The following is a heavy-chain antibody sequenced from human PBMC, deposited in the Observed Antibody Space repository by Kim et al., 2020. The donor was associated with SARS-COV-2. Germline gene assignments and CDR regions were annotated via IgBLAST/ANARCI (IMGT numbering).Heavy chain of an antibody. J-gene: IGHJ4*02. CDR3: AKGERITMIVVVTLFDY. Sequence: GGSLRLSCAASGFTFISYAMSWVRQAPGKGLEWVSAISGSGGSTYYADSVKGRFTISRDNSKNTPYLQMNSLRAEDTAVYYCAKGERITMIVVVTLFDYWGQGTLVTVSS. CDR2: ISGSGGST. V-gene: IGHV3-23*01. D-gene: IGHD3-22*01. CDR1: GFTFISYA.